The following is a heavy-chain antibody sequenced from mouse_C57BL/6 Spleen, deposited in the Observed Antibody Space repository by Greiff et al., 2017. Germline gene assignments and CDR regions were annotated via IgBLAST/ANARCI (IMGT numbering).Heavy chain of an antibody. D-gene: IGHD2-3*01. CDR3: ARQDVYYVKDFSY. CDR2: INPNYGNT. CDR1: GYTFTNYN. J-gene: IGHJ3*01. V-gene: IGHV1-39*01. Sequence: EVKLVESGPELVKPGASVKISCKASGYTFTNYNMNWVKQSNGKCLEWIGIINPNYGNTNYNQKFKVKATLTVDKSSSNAYMQLSSLTSEDSAVYYCARQDVYYVKDFSYWGQGPLVTVS.